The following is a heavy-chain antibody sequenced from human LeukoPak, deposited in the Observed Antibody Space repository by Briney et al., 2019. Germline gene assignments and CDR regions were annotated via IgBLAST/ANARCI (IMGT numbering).Heavy chain of an antibody. CDR2: IYYSGST. V-gene: IGHV4-39*07. CDR3: ARVGCSGGTCYRSRGAFDI. Sequence: PSETLSLTCTVSGGSTSSSSYYWGWIRQPPGKGLEWIGSIYYSGSTYYNPSLKSRVTISIDTSKNQFSLKLSSVTAADTAVYYCARVGCSGGTCYRSRGAFDIWGQGTMVTVSS. CDR1: GGSTSSSSYY. J-gene: IGHJ3*02. D-gene: IGHD2-15*01.